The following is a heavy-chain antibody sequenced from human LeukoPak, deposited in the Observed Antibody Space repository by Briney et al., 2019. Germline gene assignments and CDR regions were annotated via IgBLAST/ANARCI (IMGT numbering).Heavy chain of an antibody. V-gene: IGHV4-39*01. D-gene: IGHD3-22*01. J-gene: IGHJ4*02. CDR3: GMHSSGYYSYFEY. CDR1: GGSLSSTNYY. CDR2: MYYSGST. Sequence: KPSETLSLTCTVSGGSLSSTNYYWGWIRQPPGKGLEWIGSMYYSGSTSYNPSLKSRVTISAGTSENQFSLKLSSETAAHTAVYYCGMHSSGYYSYFEYWGQGTLVTVSS.